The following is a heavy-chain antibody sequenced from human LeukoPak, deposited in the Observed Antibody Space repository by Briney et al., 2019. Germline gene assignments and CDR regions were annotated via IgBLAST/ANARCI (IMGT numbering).Heavy chain of an antibody. CDR1: GYTLTELS. CDR2: FDPEDGET. J-gene: IGHJ4*02. D-gene: IGHD6-19*01. CDR3: ATGSSGWGYFEE. Sequence: ASVKVSCKVSGYTLTELSMQWVRQAPGKGLEWMGGFDPEDGETIYAQKFQGRVTMTEDTSTDTAYMELSSLRSEDTAVYYCATGSSGWGYFEEWGQRTLVTVSS. V-gene: IGHV1-24*01.